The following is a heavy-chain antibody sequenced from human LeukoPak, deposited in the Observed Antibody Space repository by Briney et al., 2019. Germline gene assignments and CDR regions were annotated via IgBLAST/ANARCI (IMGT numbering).Heavy chain of an antibody. CDR2: IYTSGST. Sequence: SETLSLTCTVSGGSISRGSFYWSWIRQPAGEGLEWIGHIYTSGSTNYNPSLKSRVTISIDTSKNQFSLRLTSVTVADTAVYYCARFSDFWSGYGTHAFDIWGQGTMVTVSS. D-gene: IGHD3-3*01. CDR3: ARFSDFWSGYGTHAFDI. CDR1: GGSISRGSFY. J-gene: IGHJ3*02. V-gene: IGHV4-61*09.